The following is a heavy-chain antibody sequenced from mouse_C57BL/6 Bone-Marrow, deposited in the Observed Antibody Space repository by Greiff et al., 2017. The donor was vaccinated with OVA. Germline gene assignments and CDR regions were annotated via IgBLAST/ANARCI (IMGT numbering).Heavy chain of an antibody. D-gene: IGHD6-1*01. V-gene: IGHV1-54*01. CDR3: ARSSYY. Sequence: QVQLQQSGAELVRPGTSVKVSCKASGYAFTNYLIEWVKQRPGQGLEWIGVINPGSGGTNYNEKFKGKATLTADKSSSTAYMQLSSLTSKDSAVYFCARSSYYWGQGTTLTVSS. CDR2: INPGSGGT. J-gene: IGHJ2*01. CDR1: GYAFTNYL.